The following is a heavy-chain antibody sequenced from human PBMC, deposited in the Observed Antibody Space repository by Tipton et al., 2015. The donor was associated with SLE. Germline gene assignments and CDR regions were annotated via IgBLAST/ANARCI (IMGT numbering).Heavy chain of an antibody. V-gene: IGHV4-59*11. Sequence: LSLTCSVSGGSISSHYWSWIRQPPGKGLEWIGYVYNSGSSNYNPSLKSRVTFSIDMSKNQFSLKLSSVTAADTAVYYCARAGFSAADSWGQGTLVTVSS. J-gene: IGHJ4*02. CDR2: VYNSGSS. CDR1: GGSISSHY. D-gene: IGHD6-13*01. CDR3: ARAGFSAADS.